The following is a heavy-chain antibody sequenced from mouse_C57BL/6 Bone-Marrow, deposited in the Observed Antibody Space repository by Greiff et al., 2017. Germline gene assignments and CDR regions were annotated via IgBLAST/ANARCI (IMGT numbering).Heavy chain of an antibody. Sequence: QVQLQQSGAELARPGASLKLSCKASGFTFTSYGISWVKQTPGQGLEWIGEIYPRSGNTYYNEKFTGKVTLTADKSTSTAYMELRSLTSEDAAVYFCARSRASDWGQGTSVTVSS. V-gene: IGHV1-81*01. CDR3: ARSRASD. D-gene: IGHD6-1*01. CDR1: GFTFTSYG. J-gene: IGHJ4*01. CDR2: IYPRSGNT.